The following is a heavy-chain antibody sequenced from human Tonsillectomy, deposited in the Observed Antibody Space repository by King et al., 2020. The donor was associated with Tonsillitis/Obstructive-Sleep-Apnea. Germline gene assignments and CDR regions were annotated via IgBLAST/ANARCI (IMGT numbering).Heavy chain of an antibody. D-gene: IGHD2-2*01. CDR2: ISGSSSAI. CDR1: GFTFSSYG. J-gene: IGHJ1*01. Sequence: EQLVQSGGGLVQPGGSLRLSCAASGFTFSSYGMNWVRQAPGKGLEWGSYISGSSSAIEYADSVKGRFTISRDNANNSLYLQMSSLRDEDTAVYYCARDCCAMRNDEYFQHWGQGTLVTVSS. CDR3: ARDCCAMRNDEYFQH. V-gene: IGHV3-48*02.